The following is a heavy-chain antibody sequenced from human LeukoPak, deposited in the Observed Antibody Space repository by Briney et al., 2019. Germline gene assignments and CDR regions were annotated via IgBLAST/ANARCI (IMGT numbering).Heavy chain of an antibody. CDR2: IYTSGST. CDR3: AREDYYYDSSGYYPLGY. CDR1: GGSISSGGYY. J-gene: IGHJ4*02. V-gene: IGHV4-61*02. Sequence: SETLSLTCTVSGGSISSGGYYWSWIRQPAGKGLEWIGRIYTSGSTNYNPSLKSRVTMSVDTSKNQFSLKLSSVTAADTAVYYCAREDYYYDSSGYYPLGYWGQGTLVTVSS. D-gene: IGHD3-22*01.